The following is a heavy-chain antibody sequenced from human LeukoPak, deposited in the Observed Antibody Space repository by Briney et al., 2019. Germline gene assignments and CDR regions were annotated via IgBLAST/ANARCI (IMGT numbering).Heavy chain of an antibody. D-gene: IGHD6-19*01. CDR2: IDHSGST. CDR1: GGSFSGYY. J-gene: IGHJ4*02. CDR3: ARDSALAQAVMFDY. Sequence: SETLSLTCAVYGGSFSGYYWGWIRQPPGKGLEWIGGIDHSGSTYYNPSLKSRVTISVVTSKNQFSLKLRSVTAADTAVYYCARDSALAQAVMFDYWGQGTLVTVSS. V-gene: IGHV4-34*01.